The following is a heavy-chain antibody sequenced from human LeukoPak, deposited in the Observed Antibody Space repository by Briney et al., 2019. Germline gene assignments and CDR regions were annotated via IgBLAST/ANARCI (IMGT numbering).Heavy chain of an antibody. CDR1: GDSIWTSSSY. V-gene: IGHV4-39*07. CDR2: IYYSGST. CDR3: ATLRSVRYSSSWYGDYFDF. D-gene: IGHD6-13*01. Sequence: SDTLSLTCSVSGDSIWTSSSYWVWIRQSPERGLEWIGYIYYSGSTYYNPSLKSRVTISVDRSTNQFSLKVTSVTAADTAVYYCATLRSVRYSSSWYGDYFDFWGQGTLVTVSS. J-gene: IGHJ4*02.